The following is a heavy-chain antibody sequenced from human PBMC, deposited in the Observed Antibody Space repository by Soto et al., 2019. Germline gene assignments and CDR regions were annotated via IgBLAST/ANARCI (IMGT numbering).Heavy chain of an antibody. V-gene: IGHV4-61*01. CDR1: GGSVSSGSYY. J-gene: IGHJ4*02. CDR2: IYYSGST. Sequence: QVQLQESGPGLVKPSETLSLTCTVSGGSVSSGSYYWSWIRQPPGKGLEWIGYIYYSGSTNYNPSLKSRVTISVDTSKNRFSLKLSSVTAADTAVYYCARVGRITGTTILDYWGQGTLVTVSS. D-gene: IGHD1-7*01. CDR3: ARVGRITGTTILDY.